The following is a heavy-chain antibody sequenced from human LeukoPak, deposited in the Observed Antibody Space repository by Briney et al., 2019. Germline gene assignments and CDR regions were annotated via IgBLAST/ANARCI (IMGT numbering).Heavy chain of an antibody. V-gene: IGHV4-59*08. CDR1: GGSISSYY. J-gene: IGHJ4*02. CDR3: ASRRVGAFDY. Sequence: PSETLSLTCTVSGGSISSYYWNWIRQPPGKGLEWIGYIYYSGSTNYNPSLKSRVTISTDTSKNEFSLKLSSVTAADTAIYYCASRRVGAFDYWGQGTLVTVSS. CDR2: IYYSGST. D-gene: IGHD1-26*01.